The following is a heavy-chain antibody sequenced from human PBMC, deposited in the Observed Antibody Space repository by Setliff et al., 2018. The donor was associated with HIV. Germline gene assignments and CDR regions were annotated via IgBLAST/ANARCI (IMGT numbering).Heavy chain of an antibody. D-gene: IGHD2-15*01. J-gene: IGHJ4*02. CDR1: GFTFSSYA. V-gene: IGHV3-30-3*01. CDR3: ARPRTYCSGGSCYLGPDY. Sequence: PGGSLRLSCATSGFTFSSYALHWVRQAPGKGLEWVAVISYDGSKKYYADSVKGRFTISRDNSKDTLYLQMNSLRAEDTAVYYSARPRTYCSGGSCYLGPDYWGQGTLVTVSS. CDR2: ISYDGSKK.